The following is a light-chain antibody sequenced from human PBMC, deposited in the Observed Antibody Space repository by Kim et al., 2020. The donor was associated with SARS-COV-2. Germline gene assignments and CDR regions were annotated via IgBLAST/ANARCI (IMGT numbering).Light chain of an antibody. Sequence: SALTQPASVSGSPGQSITISCTGTSSDVGGSNYVSWYQQHPGKAPKLMIYDVSNRPSGVSNRFSGSKSGNTASLTISGLQAEDEADYYCSSYTSSSTLVFGGGTQLTVL. CDR2: DVS. CDR1: SSDVGGSNY. V-gene: IGLV2-14*03. J-gene: IGLJ3*02. CDR3: SSYTSSSTLV.